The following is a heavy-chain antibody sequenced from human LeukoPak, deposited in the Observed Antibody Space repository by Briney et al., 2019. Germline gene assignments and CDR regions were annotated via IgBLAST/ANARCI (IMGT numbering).Heavy chain of an antibody. CDR2: IYYRGST. CDR1: GGSISSGDYY. J-gene: IGHJ4*02. D-gene: IGHD2/OR15-2a*01. V-gene: IGHV4-30-4*08. CDR3: ARERNSFLQSLDY. Sequence: PSETLSLTCTVSGGSISSGDYYWSWIRQPPGKGLEWIGYIYYRGSTYYNPSLKSRVTISVDTSKNQFSLKLSSVTAADTAVYYCARERNSFLQSLDYWGQGTLVTVSS.